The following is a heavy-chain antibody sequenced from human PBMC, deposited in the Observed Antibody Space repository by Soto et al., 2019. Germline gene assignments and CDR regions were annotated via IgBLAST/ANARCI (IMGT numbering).Heavy chain of an antibody. D-gene: IGHD6-19*01. V-gene: IGHV1-18*01. CDR1: GYTFTSYG. Sequence: ASVKVSCKASGYTFTSYGISWVRQAPGQGLEWMGWISAYNGNTKYAQKLQGRVTMTTHTSTSKAYMELRSLRSDDTAVYYCARDLAVGLVDYWGQGTLVTGFS. CDR3: ARDLAVGLVDY. CDR2: ISAYNGNT. J-gene: IGHJ4*02.